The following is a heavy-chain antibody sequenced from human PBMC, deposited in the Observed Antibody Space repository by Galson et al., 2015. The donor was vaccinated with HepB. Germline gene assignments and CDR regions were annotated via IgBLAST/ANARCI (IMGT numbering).Heavy chain of an antibody. J-gene: IGHJ4*02. CDR3: ASGGREQQWLVRHFDY. V-gene: IGHV3-21*01. CDR1: GFSFTRYA. D-gene: IGHD6-19*01. CDR2: ISSSTSYI. Sequence: SLRLSCAASGFSFTRYAMTWVRQAPGKGLEWVSSISSSTSYIYYADSEKGRFTISRDNAKNSLYLQMNSLRAEDTAVYYCASGGREQQWLVRHFDYWGQGTLVTVSS.